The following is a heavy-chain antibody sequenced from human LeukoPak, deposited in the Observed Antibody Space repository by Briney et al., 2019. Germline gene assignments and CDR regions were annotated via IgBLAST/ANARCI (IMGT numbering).Heavy chain of an antibody. Sequence: GGSLRLSCAASGFTFSSYWMSWVRQAPGKGLEWVASIKGDESDKYYMESVKGRFIISRDNVKNSVYLQMNSLRPEDTALYYCARQEELYRPFDLRGQGTMVTSSS. CDR1: GFTFSSYW. CDR2: IKGDESDK. CDR3: ARQEELYRPFDL. J-gene: IGHJ3*01. D-gene: IGHD3-16*02. V-gene: IGHV3-7*01.